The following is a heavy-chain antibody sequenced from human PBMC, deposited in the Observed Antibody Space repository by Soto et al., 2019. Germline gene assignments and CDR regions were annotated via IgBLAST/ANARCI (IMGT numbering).Heavy chain of an antibody. CDR1: GYSFSFYW. D-gene: IGHD3-22*01. J-gene: IGHJ3*02. V-gene: IGHV5-51*01. CDR2: MYPDDSDI. CDR3: ATAYVYDFENSNYYRDAFDI. Sequence: GESLKISSKASGYSFSFYWIGWVRQMPGKGLEWMAIMYPDDSDIRYSPSFEAHVTISADKSTSTAFLQWSSLKASDTAMYYCATAYVYDFENSNYYRDAFDIWGQGTLVTVSS.